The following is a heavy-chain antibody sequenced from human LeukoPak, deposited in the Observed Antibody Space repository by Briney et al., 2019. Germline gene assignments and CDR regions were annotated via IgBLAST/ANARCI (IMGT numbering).Heavy chain of an antibody. CDR3: ARGMPHTAMVPFDY. V-gene: IGHV1-3*01. D-gene: IGHD5-18*01. Sequence: ASVKVPCKASGYTFTSYAMHWVRQAPGQRLEWMGWINAGNGNTKYSQKFQGRATITRDTSASTAYMELSSLRSEDTAVYYCARGMPHTAMVPFDYWGQGTLVTVSS. J-gene: IGHJ4*02. CDR2: INAGNGNT. CDR1: GYTFTSYA.